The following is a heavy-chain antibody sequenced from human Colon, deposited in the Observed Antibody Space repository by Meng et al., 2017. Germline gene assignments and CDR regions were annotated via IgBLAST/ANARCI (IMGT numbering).Heavy chain of an antibody. Sequence: QVQRQGPGPGMVKPAGSLSRTCTVSGGSISSSYWSWIRQPPGKRPACICNINYSGNTNYNPSLKTRVTMSVDTSKNQISLRLSSVTAADTAVYYCATTAGTWHPFSYWGQGTLVTVSS. J-gene: IGHJ4*02. V-gene: IGHV4-59*01. CDR2: INYSGNT. CDR1: GGSISSSY. D-gene: IGHD1-1*01. CDR3: ATTAGTWHPFSY.